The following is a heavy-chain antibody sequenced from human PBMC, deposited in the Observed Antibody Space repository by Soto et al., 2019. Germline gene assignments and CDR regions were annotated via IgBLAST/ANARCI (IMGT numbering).Heavy chain of an antibody. V-gene: IGHV1-18*01. CDR2: ISTYNSDT. CDR1: GYTLTSYG. Sequence: ASVNVSCKASGYTLTSYGISWVRQAPGQGLEWMGWISTYNSDTKYAHKFQDRVTMTTDTSTSTAYMELRSLRSDDTAVYYCAREYCSGGSCYGGDYWGQGTLVTVSS. CDR3: AREYCSGGSCYGGDY. D-gene: IGHD2-15*01. J-gene: IGHJ4*02.